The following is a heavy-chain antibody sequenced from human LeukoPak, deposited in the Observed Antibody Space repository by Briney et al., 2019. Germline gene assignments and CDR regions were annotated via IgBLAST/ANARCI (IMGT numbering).Heavy chain of an antibody. J-gene: IGHJ5*02. CDR2: ISGYNGNT. CDR1: GYTFTSYG. V-gene: IGHV1-18*01. D-gene: IGHD3-10*01. CDR3: ARRELLLRSWFDP. Sequence: ASVKVSCKASGYTFTSYGISWVRQAPGQGLEWMGWISGYNGNTDYAQELQGRVIMTTDTSTTTAYMELRSLRSDDTAVYYCARRELLLRSWFDPWGQGTLVTVSS.